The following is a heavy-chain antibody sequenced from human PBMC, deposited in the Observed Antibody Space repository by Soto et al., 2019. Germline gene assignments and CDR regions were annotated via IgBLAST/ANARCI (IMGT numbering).Heavy chain of an antibody. CDR1: GYTFTSYA. Sequence: ASVKVSCKASGYTFTSYAMHWVRQAPGQRLEWMGWINAGNGNTKYSQKFQGRVTITTDTSTSTAYMELRSLRSDDTAVYYCARDTRVPAAMLYYYYYGMDVWGQGTTVTVSS. CDR3: ARDTRVPAAMLYYYYYGMDV. J-gene: IGHJ6*02. V-gene: IGHV1-3*01. CDR2: INAGNGNT. D-gene: IGHD2-2*01.